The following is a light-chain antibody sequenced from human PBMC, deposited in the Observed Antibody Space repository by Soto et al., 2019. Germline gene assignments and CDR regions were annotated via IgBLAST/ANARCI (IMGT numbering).Light chain of an antibody. Sequence: DIVLTQSPATLSLSPGERATLSCRASQSVISYLAWYKQKPGQAPRLLIYDASTRAPGIPARFSGSGSGTDFTLTISSLEPEDFAVYYCQQRSNWPPWTCGQGTKVEIK. CDR1: QSVISY. J-gene: IGKJ1*01. CDR2: DAS. V-gene: IGKV3-11*01. CDR3: QQRSNWPPWT.